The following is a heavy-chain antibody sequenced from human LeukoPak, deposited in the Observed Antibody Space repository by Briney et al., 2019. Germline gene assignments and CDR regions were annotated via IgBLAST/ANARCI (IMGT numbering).Heavy chain of an antibody. J-gene: IGHJ4*02. Sequence: GGSLRLSCSASGFTFSSYNMHWLRQAPGKGLEYVSAISSNGDSTYYADSVKGRFTISRDNSKNTLYLQMSSLKAEDTAVYYCVKGSIILVLKGYFDDWGQGTLVTVSS. CDR2: ISSNGDST. CDR3: VKGSIILVLKGYFDD. V-gene: IGHV3-64D*09. CDR1: GFTFSSYN. D-gene: IGHD3-22*01.